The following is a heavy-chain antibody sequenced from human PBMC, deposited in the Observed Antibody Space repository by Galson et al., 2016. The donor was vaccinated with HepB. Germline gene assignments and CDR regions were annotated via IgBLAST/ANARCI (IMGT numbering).Heavy chain of an antibody. CDR1: GYTLTELS. CDR3: AKEGGIHPTRFDY. Sequence: SCKVSGYTLTELSMTWVRQAPGKGLEWVATISASGNSPYYADSVKGRFTIFRDNSKNTMYLQMNSLRGDDTAVYYCAKEGGIHPTRFDYWGKGTLVTVSS. D-gene: IGHD1-14*01. CDR2: ISASGNSP. V-gene: IGHV3-23*01. J-gene: IGHJ4*02.